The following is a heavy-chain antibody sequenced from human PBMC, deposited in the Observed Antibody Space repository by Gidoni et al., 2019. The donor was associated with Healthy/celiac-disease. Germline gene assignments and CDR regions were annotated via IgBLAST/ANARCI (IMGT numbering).Heavy chain of an antibody. Sequence: QVQLVESGGGVVQPGGSLRLSCSASGFTFRTSGLPWVRQAPGKGLEWVAFIRYDGSNKYYADSVKGRFTISRDNSKNTLYLQMNSLRAEDTAVYYCAKDGITYYDFWSGTAPYYYYYGMDVWGQGTTVTVSS. D-gene: IGHD3-3*01. V-gene: IGHV3-30*02. CDR2: IRYDGSNK. J-gene: IGHJ6*02. CDR1: GFTFRTSG. CDR3: AKDGITYYDFWSGTAPYYYYYGMDV.